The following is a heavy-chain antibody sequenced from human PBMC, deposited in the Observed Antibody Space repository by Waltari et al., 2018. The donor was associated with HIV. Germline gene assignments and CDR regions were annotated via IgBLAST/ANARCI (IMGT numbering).Heavy chain of an antibody. V-gene: IGHV1-2*04. J-gene: IGHJ6*02. Sequence: GPSVKVSCKASGYTFSDYYIHWVRQAPGQGLEWMGWINPNSGGTTYAQKFQGWVTMTRDTSVSTAYMELSRLRSDDTAVYYCARDAEVLGYSYRNYYYYYGMDAWGQGTTVTVSS. D-gene: IGHD5-18*01. CDR3: ARDAEVLGYSYRNYYYYYGMDA. CDR1: GYTFSDYY. CDR2: INPNSGGT.